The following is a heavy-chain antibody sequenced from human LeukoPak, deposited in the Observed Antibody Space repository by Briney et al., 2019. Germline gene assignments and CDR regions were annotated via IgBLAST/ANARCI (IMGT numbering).Heavy chain of an antibody. D-gene: IGHD3-3*01. Sequence: SGGSLRLSCAASGFTFSSYSMNWVRQAPGKGLEWVSGISWNSGSIGYADSVKGRFTISRDNAKNSLYMQMNSLRAEDTAVYYCARGFWSGSDYWGQGTLVTVSS. CDR3: ARGFWSGSDY. J-gene: IGHJ4*02. V-gene: IGHV3-9*01. CDR1: GFTFSSYS. CDR2: ISWNSGSI.